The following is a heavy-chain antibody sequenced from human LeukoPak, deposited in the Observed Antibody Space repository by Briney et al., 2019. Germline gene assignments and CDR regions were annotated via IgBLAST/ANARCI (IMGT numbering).Heavy chain of an antibody. CDR1: GFTFSTYS. D-gene: IGHD2-8*02. CDR2: ISSSISTM. Sequence: AGGSLRLSCAASGFTFSTYSMNWVRQAPGKGLEWVSYISSSISTMYYADSVEGRFTISRDNAKTSLYLQMNSLRDEDTAVYYCAREPYYDCTGSFDYWGQGTLVTVSS. V-gene: IGHV3-48*02. J-gene: IGHJ4*02. CDR3: AREPYYDCTGSFDY.